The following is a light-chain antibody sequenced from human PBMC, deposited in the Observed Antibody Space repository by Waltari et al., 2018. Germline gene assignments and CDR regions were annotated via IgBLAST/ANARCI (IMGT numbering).Light chain of an antibody. Sequence: DIVMTKSPDSLALLPGKRATSNCKSSQSVLHSSNNKNYLAWYQQKPGQPPNLLIYWASARESWVPDRFSGSWSGTYFTLTISSLQAEDVAVYYCQQYYNAPLTFGGWTKVEIK. V-gene: IGKV4-1*01. CDR3: QQYYNAPLT. CDR1: QSVLHSSNNKNY. CDR2: WAS. J-gene: IGKJ4*01.